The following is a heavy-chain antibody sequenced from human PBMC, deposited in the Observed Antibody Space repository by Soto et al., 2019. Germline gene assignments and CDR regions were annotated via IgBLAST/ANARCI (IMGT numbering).Heavy chain of an antibody. CDR2: SSATGAGT. J-gene: IGHJ4*02. CDR3: AKDRRAGGNYGFYSDF. CDR1: GFSFSSYG. D-gene: IGHD1-7*01. V-gene: IGHV3-23*01. Sequence: GGSLRLSCAASGFSFSSYGMTWVRQAPGKGLEWVSFSSATGAGTYYADSVKGRFTISRDNSKNTLYLQMTSLRADDTAVYYCAKDRRAGGNYGFYSDFWGQGALVTVSS.